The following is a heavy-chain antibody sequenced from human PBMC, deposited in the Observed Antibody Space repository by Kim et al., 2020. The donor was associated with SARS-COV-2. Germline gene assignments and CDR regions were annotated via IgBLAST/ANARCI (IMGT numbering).Heavy chain of an antibody. CDR2: LNPNSGGT. D-gene: IGHD6-13*01. CDR3: AILEQQLEEVGLDY. CDR1: GYTFTGYY. V-gene: IGHV1-2*02. J-gene: IGHJ4*02. Sequence: ASVKVSCKASGYTFTGYYMHWVRQAPGQGLEWMGWLNPNSGGTNYAQKFQGRVTMTRDTSISTAYMELDRLRSDDTAVYYCAILEQQLEEVGLDYWGQGTLVTVSS.